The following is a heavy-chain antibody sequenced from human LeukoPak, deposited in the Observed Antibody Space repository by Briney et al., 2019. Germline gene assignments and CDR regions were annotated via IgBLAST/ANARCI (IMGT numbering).Heavy chain of an antibody. CDR1: GFTFSTYA. CDR3: AKGRSGWYEGLDY. Sequence: GGSLRLSCTASGFTFSTYAMTWVRQGPGKGLEWVSVISHGGDSAWYADSVKGRFTISRDNSKSTLFLQMNSLRADDTAIYYCAKGRSGWYEGLDYWGQGILVTVSS. CDR2: ISHGGDSA. J-gene: IGHJ4*02. V-gene: IGHV3-23*01. D-gene: IGHD6-19*01.